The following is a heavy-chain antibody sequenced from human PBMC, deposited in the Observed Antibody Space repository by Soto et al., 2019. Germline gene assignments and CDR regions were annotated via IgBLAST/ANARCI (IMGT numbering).Heavy chain of an antibody. CDR2: IYYSGST. Sequence: QVQLQESGPGLVKPSETLSLTCTVSGGSISSYYWSWIRQPPGKGLEWIGYIYYSGSTNYNPSLTSRVTISVDTSKNQFSLKLSSVTAADTAVYYCARGRRYNWNVGWFDPWGQGTLVTVSS. CDR1: GGSISSYY. D-gene: IGHD1-1*01. CDR3: ARGRRYNWNVGWFDP. V-gene: IGHV4-59*01. J-gene: IGHJ5*02.